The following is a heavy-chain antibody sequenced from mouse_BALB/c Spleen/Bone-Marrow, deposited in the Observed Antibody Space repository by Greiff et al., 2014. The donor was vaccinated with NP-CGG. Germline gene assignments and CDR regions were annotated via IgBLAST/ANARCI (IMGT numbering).Heavy chain of an antibody. V-gene: IGHV1-14*01. J-gene: IGHJ2*01. CDR2: INPYNDAT. CDR3: AREGVDYFDY. CDR1: GYTFTSYV. Sequence: EVQLQQSGPELVKPGASVKTSCKASGYTFTSYVIHWVKQKPGKGLEWIGYINPYNDATKFNERFKGKATLTSDKSSSTAYMVLXXXTSEDSAVYYCAREGVDYFDYWGQGTTLTVSS.